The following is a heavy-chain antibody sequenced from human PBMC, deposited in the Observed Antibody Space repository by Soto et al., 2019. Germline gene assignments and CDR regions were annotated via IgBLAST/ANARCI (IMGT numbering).Heavy chain of an antibody. CDR3: AKDSSYVGGAFDI. CDR2: ISASGGST. D-gene: IGHD3-16*01. V-gene: IGHV3-23*01. Sequence: GGSLRLSCAASGFTFSSYAMSWVRQAPGKGLEWVSAISASGGSTYYADSMKGRFTISRDNSKNTLYLQMSSLRAEDTALYYCAKDSSYVGGAFDIWGQGTMVTVSS. CDR1: GFTFSSYA. J-gene: IGHJ3*02.